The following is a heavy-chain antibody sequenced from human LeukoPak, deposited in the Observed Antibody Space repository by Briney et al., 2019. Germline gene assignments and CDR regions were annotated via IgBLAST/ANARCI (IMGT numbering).Heavy chain of an antibody. CDR1: GFTFSSYS. V-gene: IGHV3-21*01. CDR3: ARAGSYPFDY. CDR2: ISSSSSYI. D-gene: IGHD3-10*01. J-gene: IGHJ4*02. Sequence: GGSLRLSCAASGFTFSSYSMNWVRQAPGKGLEWVSSISSSSSYIYYADSVKGRFTISRDDAKNTLYLHMYSLRAEDTAIYYCARAGSYPFDYSGQGTLVTVSS.